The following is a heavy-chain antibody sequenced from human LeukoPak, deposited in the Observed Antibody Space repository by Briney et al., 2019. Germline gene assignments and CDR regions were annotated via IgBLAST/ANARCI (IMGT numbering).Heavy chain of an antibody. D-gene: IGHD5-18*01. Sequence: GGSLRLSCAASGFTFISYWMSWVSQAPGKGLEWVANIKQDGSEKYYVDSVKGRFTISRENAKNSLYLQMNSLRAEDTAVYYCARAIIRQHTWIQLWSLNYYFDYWGQGTLVTVSS. CDR2: IKQDGSEK. CDR3: ARAIIRQHTWIQLWSLNYYFDY. J-gene: IGHJ4*02. V-gene: IGHV3-7*01. CDR1: GFTFISYW.